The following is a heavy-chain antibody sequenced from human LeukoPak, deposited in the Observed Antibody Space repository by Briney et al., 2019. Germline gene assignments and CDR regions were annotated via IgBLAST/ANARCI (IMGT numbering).Heavy chain of an antibody. Sequence: ASMKVSCKLSGYSITQLSMHWVRQAPGRGLEWMGGFDPEDGEPFYAQSFRGRLTMTEDTSADTGYMELSSLRSEDTAIYYCATARPIKNTFMVRGVRPADSWGQGSLVIVSS. J-gene: IGHJ4*02. D-gene: IGHD3-10*01. CDR1: GYSITQLS. CDR3: ATARPIKNTFMVRGVRPADS. V-gene: IGHV1-24*01. CDR2: FDPEDGEP.